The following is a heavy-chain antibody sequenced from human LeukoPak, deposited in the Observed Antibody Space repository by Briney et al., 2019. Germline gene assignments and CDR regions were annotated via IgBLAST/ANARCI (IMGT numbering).Heavy chain of an antibody. CDR1: GFTFSSYA. D-gene: IGHD5-24*01. CDR3: AKDREMAKIHYYFDY. J-gene: IGHJ4*02. CDR2: ISGSGGST. V-gene: IGHV3-23*01. Sequence: GGSLRLSCAASGFTFSSYAMSWVRQAPGNGLEGVSAISGSGGSTYYADSVKGRFTISRDNSKNTLYLQMNSLRAEDTAVYYCAKDREMAKIHYYFDYWGQGTLVTVSS.